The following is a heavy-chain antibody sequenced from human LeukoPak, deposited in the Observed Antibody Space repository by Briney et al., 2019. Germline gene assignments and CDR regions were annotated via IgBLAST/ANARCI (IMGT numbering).Heavy chain of an antibody. CDR2: ISGSGGST. CDR1: GFTFSSYA. CDR3: AKGRGSGVRGAFDI. Sequence: GGSLRLSCTASGFTFSSYAMNWVRQAPGKGLEWVSVISGSGGSTYYADSVKGRFTMSRDNSKNTLYLQMNSLRAEDTAVYYCAKGRGSGVRGAFDIWGQGTMVTVSS. V-gene: IGHV3-23*01. J-gene: IGHJ3*02. D-gene: IGHD2-8*01.